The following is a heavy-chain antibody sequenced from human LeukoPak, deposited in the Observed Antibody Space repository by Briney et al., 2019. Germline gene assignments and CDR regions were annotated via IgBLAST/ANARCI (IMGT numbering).Heavy chain of an antibody. CDR3: ARGRAIGHYYYYYYYMDV. CDR1: GFTFTNYE. CDR2: ISKSGSNI. J-gene: IGHJ6*03. V-gene: IGHV3-48*03. Sequence: PGGSLRLSCSASGFTFTNYEMNWVRQAPGMGLEWVSYISKSGSNIYYADSVKGRFTISRDNAKTSLFLQMSSLRADDTAVYYCARGRAIGHYYYYYYYMDVWGKGTTVTVSS. D-gene: IGHD3-22*01.